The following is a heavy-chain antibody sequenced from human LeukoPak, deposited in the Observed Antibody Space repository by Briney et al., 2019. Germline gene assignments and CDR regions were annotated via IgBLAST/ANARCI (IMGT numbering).Heavy chain of an antibody. J-gene: IGHJ4*02. CDR2: INPNSGGT. D-gene: IGHD2-2*01. V-gene: IGHV1-2*02. Sequence: ASVKVSCKASGYTFTGYYMHWVRQAPGQGLEWMGWINPNSGGTNYAQKFQGRVTMTRDTSISTAYMELSGLRSDDTAVYYCARQEADPHQLLFRWGQGTLVTVSS. CDR3: ARQEADPHQLLFR. CDR1: GYTFTGYY.